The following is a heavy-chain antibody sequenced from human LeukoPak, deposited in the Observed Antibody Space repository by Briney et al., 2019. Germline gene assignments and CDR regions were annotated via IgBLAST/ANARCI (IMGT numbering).Heavy chain of an antibody. CDR3: ARDRGGSPNWFDP. CDR2: ISSSSSYI. CDR1: GFTFSGNS. D-gene: IGHD3-16*01. V-gene: IGHV3-21*01. J-gene: IGHJ5*02. Sequence: GGSLRLSCAASGFTFSGNSMNWVRQAPGKGLEWVSSISSSSSYIYYADSVKGRFTISRDNAKNSLYLQMNSLRAEDTAVYYCARDRGGSPNWFDPWGQGTLVTVSS.